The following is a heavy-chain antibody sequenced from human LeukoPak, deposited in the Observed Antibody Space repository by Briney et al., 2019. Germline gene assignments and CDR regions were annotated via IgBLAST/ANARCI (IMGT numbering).Heavy chain of an antibody. CDR2: IRYDGSNK. V-gene: IGHV3-30*02. D-gene: IGHD3-10*01. Sequence: GGSLRLSCAASGFTFSSYGMHWVRQAPGKGLEWVAFIRYDGSNKYYADSVKGRFTISRDNSKNTLYLQMNSLRAEDTAVYYCATYGSGELTPVDYWGQGTLVTVSS. CDR1: GFTFSSYG. J-gene: IGHJ4*02. CDR3: ATYGSGELTPVDY.